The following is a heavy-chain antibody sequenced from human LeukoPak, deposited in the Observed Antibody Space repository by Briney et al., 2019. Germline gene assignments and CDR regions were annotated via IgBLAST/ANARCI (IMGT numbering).Heavy chain of an antibody. V-gene: IGHV4-34*01. D-gene: IGHD1-7*01. J-gene: IGHJ3*02. CDR1: GGSFSGYY. Sequence: SETLSLTCAVYGGSFSGYYWSWIRQPPGKGLEWIGEINHSGSTNYNSSLKSRVTIPVDTSKNQFSLKLSSVTAADTAVYYCARGRTKSRPNAFDIWGQGTMVTVSS. CDR2: INHSGST. CDR3: ARGRTKSRPNAFDI.